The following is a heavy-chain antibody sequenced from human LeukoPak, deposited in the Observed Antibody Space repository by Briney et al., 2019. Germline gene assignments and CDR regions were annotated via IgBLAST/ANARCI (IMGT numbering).Heavy chain of an antibody. V-gene: IGHV4-59*06. D-gene: IGHD2-2*01. Sequence: SETLSLTCTVSGGSISSYYWSWIRQHPGKGLEWIGYIYYSGSTYYNPSLKSRVTISVDTSKNQFSLKLSSVTAADTAVYYCARDALTYCSSTSCYGFDYWGQGTLVTVSS. CDR3: ARDALTYCSSTSCYGFDY. CDR1: GGSISSYY. J-gene: IGHJ4*02. CDR2: IYYSGST.